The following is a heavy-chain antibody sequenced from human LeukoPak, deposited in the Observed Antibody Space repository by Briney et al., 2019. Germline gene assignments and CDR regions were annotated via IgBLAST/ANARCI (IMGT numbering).Heavy chain of an antibody. D-gene: IGHD2-15*01. J-gene: IGHJ4*02. CDR3: AKAQPYCSGGSCYVDY. V-gene: IGHV3-23*01. Sequence: GGSLRLSCAASGFTFSSYAMSWVRQAPGKGLEWVSAISGSGGSTYYADSVKGRFTISRDNSKNTLYLQMNSLRAEDTAVYYCAKAQPYCSGGSCYVDYWGQGTLVTVPS. CDR1: GFTFSSYA. CDR2: ISGSGGST.